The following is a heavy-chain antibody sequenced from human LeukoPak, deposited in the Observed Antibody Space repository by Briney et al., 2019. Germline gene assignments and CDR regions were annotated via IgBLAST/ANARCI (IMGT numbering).Heavy chain of an antibody. CDR1: GYTFITYY. CDR3: ARDLNYYDRNAFDV. D-gene: IGHD3-22*01. Sequence: ASVKVSCKTSGYTFITYYIHWVRQAPGQGLEWMGKINPSGGSTNYAQKFQSRVTMTRDTSTSTVYMSLSSLRSEDTAVYYCARDLNYYDRNAFDVWGQGTMVSVSS. V-gene: IGHV1-46*01. CDR2: INPSGGST. J-gene: IGHJ3*01.